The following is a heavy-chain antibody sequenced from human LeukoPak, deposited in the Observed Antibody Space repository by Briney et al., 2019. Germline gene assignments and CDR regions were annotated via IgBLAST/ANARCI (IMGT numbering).Heavy chain of an antibody. V-gene: IGHV3-23*01. CDR3: AKGGTHWPTGYYYMDV. CDR2: ISASGGST. D-gene: IGHD1-1*01. Sequence: GGSLRLSCAASGFTFNSYSMSWVRHAPGKGLEWVSPISASGGSTYYADSVKGRFTISRDNSKNTLYLQMNSLRAEDTAVYYCAKGGTHWPTGYYYMDVWGKGTTVTVSS. CDR1: GFTFNSYS. J-gene: IGHJ6*03.